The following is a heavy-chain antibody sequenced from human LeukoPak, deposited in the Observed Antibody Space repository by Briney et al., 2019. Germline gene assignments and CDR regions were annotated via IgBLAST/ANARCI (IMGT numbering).Heavy chain of an antibody. J-gene: IGHJ4*02. CDR1: GFTFSTYW. Sequence: PGGTLRLSCAASGFTFSTYWMSWIRQAPGKGLEWVAIIKQDGSEEYYVDSVKGRFTISRDNAKNSLYLQMNSLSAEETAVYCCGGGGKMADYWGQGALVTVSS. CDR2: IKQDGSEE. V-gene: IGHV3-7*01. CDR3: GGGGKMADY. D-gene: IGHD5-24*01.